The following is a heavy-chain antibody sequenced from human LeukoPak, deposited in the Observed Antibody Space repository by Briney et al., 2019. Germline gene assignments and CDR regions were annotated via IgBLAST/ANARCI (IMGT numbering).Heavy chain of an antibody. V-gene: IGHV3-23*01. CDR1: GFTFSSYA. Sequence: GGSLRLSCAASGFTFSSYAMSWVRQAPGKGLEWVSAISGSGGSTYYADSVKGRFTISRDNSKNTLYLQMNSLRAEDTAVYYCAAGPIKYCSSTSCYGSYYYYYMDVWGKGTTVTVSS. D-gene: IGHD2-2*01. J-gene: IGHJ6*03. CDR3: AAGPIKYCSSTSCYGSYYYYYMDV. CDR2: ISGSGGST.